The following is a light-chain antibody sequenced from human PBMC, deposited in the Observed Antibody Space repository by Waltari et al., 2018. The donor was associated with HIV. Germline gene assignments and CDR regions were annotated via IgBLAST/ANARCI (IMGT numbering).Light chain of an antibody. CDR3: SSYSSSITLYVV. Sequence: QSALTPPASVSGSPGQSITISCTGTSSDVGGYNYVSWYQHPPGKAPKLMISEVSKRPSGVSNRFSGSKSGNSASLTIAGLQAEDDAAYYCSSYSSSITLYVVFGGGTKLTVL. J-gene: IGLJ2*01. CDR2: EVS. V-gene: IGLV2-14*01. CDR1: SSDVGGYNY.